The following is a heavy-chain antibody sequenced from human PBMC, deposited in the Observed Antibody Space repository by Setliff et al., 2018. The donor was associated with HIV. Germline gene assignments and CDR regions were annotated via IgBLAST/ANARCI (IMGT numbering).Heavy chain of an antibody. CDR1: GGTFSSYA. J-gene: IGHJ3*02. CDR3: ATTGDSDAFDI. V-gene: IGHV1-69*05. Sequence: EASVKVSCKASGGTFSSYAISWVRQAPGQGLEWMGGIIPIFGTANYAQKFQGRVTITTDESTSTAYMELSSLRSEDTAVYYCATTGDSDAFDIWGQGTMVTVSS. D-gene: IGHD4-17*01. CDR2: IIPIFGTA.